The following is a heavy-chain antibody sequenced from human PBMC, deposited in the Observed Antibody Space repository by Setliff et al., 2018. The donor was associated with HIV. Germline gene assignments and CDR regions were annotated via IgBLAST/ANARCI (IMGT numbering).Heavy chain of an antibody. CDR2: IKEDGSET. Sequence: LRLSCAASGFTFSSYAMSWVRQAPGKGLEWVANIKEDGSETYYVDSVKGRFTISRDNAKNSLYLQMNSLKVEDTAVYYCARDATRGGDFDYWGQGILVTVSS. CDR1: GFTFSSYA. J-gene: IGHJ4*02. V-gene: IGHV3-7*01. CDR3: ARDATRGGDFDY. D-gene: IGHD1-26*01.